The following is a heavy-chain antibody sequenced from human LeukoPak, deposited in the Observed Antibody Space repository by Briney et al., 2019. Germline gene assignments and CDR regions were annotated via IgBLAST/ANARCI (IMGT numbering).Heavy chain of an antibody. V-gene: IGHV1-46*01. J-gene: IGHJ5*02. CDR1: GYTFTSYY. CDR3: AIVDYYDSSGYWGGFDP. D-gene: IGHD3-22*01. Sequence: ASVKVSCKASGYTFTSYYMHWVRHAPGQGVGWMGIINLSGGSASSAQTFQGRVTMTRDTATRTVYMNLSSLRSEDTTVYYCAIVDYYDSSGYWGGFDPWGQGTLVTVSS. CDR2: INLSGGSA.